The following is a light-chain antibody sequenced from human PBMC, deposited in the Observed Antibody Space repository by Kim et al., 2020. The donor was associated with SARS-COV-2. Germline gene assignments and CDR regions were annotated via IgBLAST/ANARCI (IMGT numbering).Light chain of an antibody. CDR1: QGISSY. Sequence: DIQMTQSPSFLSASVGDRVTITCRASQGISSYLAWYQQKPGKAPKLLIYAASTWQSGVPSRFSGSGSGTEFTLTISSLQPEDFATYYCQQLNSYPPYTFGQGTKLEI. J-gene: IGKJ2*01. CDR2: AAS. V-gene: IGKV1-9*01. CDR3: QQLNSYPPYT.